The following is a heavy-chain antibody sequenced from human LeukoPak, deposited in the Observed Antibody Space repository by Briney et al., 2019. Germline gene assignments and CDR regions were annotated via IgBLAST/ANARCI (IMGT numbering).Heavy chain of an antibody. CDR1: GHIFSSYG. D-gene: IGHD1-26*01. CDR2: ISYDGNTI. CDR3: AKDLSVVGAHDSFDV. V-gene: IGHV3-30*18. J-gene: IGHJ3*01. Sequence: PGGSLRLSCAASGHIFSSYGMHWVRQAPGKGLEWLTVISYDGNTIYYADSVKGRFTISRDNSKNTLYLQMNSLRIEDTAAYYCAKDLSVVGAHDSFDVWGQGTMVTVSS.